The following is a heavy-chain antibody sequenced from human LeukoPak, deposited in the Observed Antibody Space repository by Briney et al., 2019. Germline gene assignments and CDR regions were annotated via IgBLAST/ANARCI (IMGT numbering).Heavy chain of an antibody. D-gene: IGHD1-26*01. CDR3: ARDLGRNRATGGMDV. CDR2: ISYDGSNK. Sequence: PGRSLRLSCAASGFTFSSYAMHWVRQAPGKGLEWVAVISYDGSNKYYADSVKGRFTISRDNSKNTLYLQMNSLRAEDTAVYYCARDLGRNRATGGMDVWGQGTTVTVSS. CDR1: GFTFSSYA. J-gene: IGHJ6*02. V-gene: IGHV3-30-3*01.